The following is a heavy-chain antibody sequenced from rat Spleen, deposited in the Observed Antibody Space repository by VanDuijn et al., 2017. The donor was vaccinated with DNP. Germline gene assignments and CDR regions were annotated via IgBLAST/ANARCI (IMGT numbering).Heavy chain of an antibody. CDR1: GFTFSSYW. CDR3: ASGFGWFAY. CDR2: INGDGGST. J-gene: IGHJ3*01. Sequence: EVQLVETGGGLVQPGRSLKLSCVASGFTFSSYWMYWIRQAPGKGLEWVASINGDGGSTYYPDSVKGRFTISRDNAENTLYLRLNSLRSEDTATYYCASGFGWFAYWGQGTLVTVSS. D-gene: IGHD4-1*01. V-gene: IGHV5-58*01.